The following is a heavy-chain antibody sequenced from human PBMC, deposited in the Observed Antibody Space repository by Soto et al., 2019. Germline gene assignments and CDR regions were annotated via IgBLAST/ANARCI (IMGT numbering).Heavy chain of an antibody. Sequence: GGSLRLSCAASGFTFSSYGMHWVRQAPGKGLEWVAVISYDGSNKYYADSVKGRFTISRDNSKNTLYLQMNSLRAEDTAVYYCAKDRVSAKGSVSQVTDYWGQGTLVTVSS. CDR1: GFTFSSYG. CDR3: AKDRVSAKGSVSQVTDY. CDR2: ISYDGSNK. V-gene: IGHV3-30*18. J-gene: IGHJ4*02. D-gene: IGHD3-10*01.